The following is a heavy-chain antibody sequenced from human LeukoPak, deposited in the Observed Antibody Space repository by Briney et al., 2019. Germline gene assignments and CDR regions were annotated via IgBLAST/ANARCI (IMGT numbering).Heavy chain of an antibody. CDR2: ISGSGGST. J-gene: IGHJ4*02. D-gene: IGHD6-13*01. CDR1: GFTFSSYA. CDR3: AGGTPYSSSGIDY. V-gene: IGHV3-23*01. Sequence: GGSLRLSCAASGFTFSSYAMSWVRQAPGKGLEWVSAISGSGGSTYYADSVKGRFTISRDNSKNTLYLQMNSLRTEDTAVYYCAGGTPYSSSGIDYWGQGTLVTVSS.